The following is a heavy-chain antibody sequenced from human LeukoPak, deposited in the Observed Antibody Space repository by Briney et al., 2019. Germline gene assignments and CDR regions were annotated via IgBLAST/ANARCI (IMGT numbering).Heavy chain of an antibody. CDR1: CGSIGIYY. D-gene: IGHD1-26*01. CDR3: ARGWAPRGQKSCFDY. V-gene: IGHV4-4*07. CDR2: VYASGDF. Sequence: SETLSLTCTVSCGSIGIYYWTWIRQSAGKGLEWLGRVYASGDFNYNPFLKSGATMSVDTPKNQFSLNLNSVTAADTAVYYCARGWAPRGQKSCFDYWGRGTLVTVSS. J-gene: IGHJ4*02.